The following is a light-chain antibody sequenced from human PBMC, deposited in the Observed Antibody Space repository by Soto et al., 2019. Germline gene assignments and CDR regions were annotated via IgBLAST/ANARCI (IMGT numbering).Light chain of an antibody. CDR1: RGHSSYA. Sequence: QPVLTQSPSASASLGASVKLTCTLGRGHSSYAIAWHQQQPEKGPRYLMKLNSDGSHSKGDGIPDRFSGSSSGAERYLTISSLQSEDEADYYCQTWGTGIWVFGGGTKVTVL. CDR2: LNSDGSH. V-gene: IGLV4-69*01. J-gene: IGLJ3*02. CDR3: QTWGTGIWV.